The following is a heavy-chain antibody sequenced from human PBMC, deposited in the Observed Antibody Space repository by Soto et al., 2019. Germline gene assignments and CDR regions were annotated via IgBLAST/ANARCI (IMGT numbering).Heavy chain of an antibody. D-gene: IGHD3-22*01. CDR1: GGSISSGGYY. J-gene: IGHJ2*01. V-gene: IGHV4-31*03. CDR3: ARDRSPMIATRGYFDL. Sequence: QVQLQESGPGLVKPSQTLSLTCTVSGGSISSGGYYWSWIRQHPGKGLEWIGYIYYSGSTYYNPSLKSRVTISVDTSKNQFSLKLSSVTAADTAVYYCARDRSPMIATRGYFDLWGRGTLVTVSS. CDR2: IYYSGST.